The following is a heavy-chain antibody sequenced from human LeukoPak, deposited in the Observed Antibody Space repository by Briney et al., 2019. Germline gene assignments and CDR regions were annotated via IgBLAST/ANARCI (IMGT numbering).Heavy chain of an antibody. J-gene: IGHJ4*02. V-gene: IGHV3-21*01. Sequence: GGSLRLSCAASGFTFSSYSMNWIRQAPGKGLEWVSSISSSTSYIYYADSVKGRFTISKDNAKNSLYLQMNSLRAEDTGVYYCARAGGSTVSHSDYWGQGTLVTVSS. D-gene: IGHD4-17*01. CDR2: ISSSTSYI. CDR3: ARAGGSTVSHSDY. CDR1: GFTFSSYS.